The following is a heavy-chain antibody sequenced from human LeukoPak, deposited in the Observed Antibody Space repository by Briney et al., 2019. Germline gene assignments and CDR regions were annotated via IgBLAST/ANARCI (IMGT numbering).Heavy chain of an antibody. CDR2: IYYSGNT. Sequence: SETLSLTCTVSGVSISSSNSYWGWIRQPPGKGLEWIGSIYYSGNTYYNASLKSQVSISIDTSKNHFSLRLTSVTAADTAVYYCASLLRFLEWLDFDYWGQGTLVTVSS. V-gene: IGHV4-39*01. J-gene: IGHJ4*02. D-gene: IGHD3-3*01. CDR3: ASLLRFLEWLDFDY. CDR1: GVSISSSNSY.